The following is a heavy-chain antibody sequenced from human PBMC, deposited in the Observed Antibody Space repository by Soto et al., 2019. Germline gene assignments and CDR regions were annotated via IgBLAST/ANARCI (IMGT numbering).Heavy chain of an antibody. Sequence: QITLKESGPTLVQPTQALTLTCTFSGFSLSSSGVGVGWLRQPPGKGLEWLALIYWDDDKSYNPILKTRLTITNDSSNTQGTITMTNMDPVDTATYYCVHRSPNSYSPWGDYFDYWGQGILITVSS. CDR1: GFSLSSSGVG. CDR3: VHRSPNSYSPWGDYFDY. CDR2: IYWDDDK. V-gene: IGHV2-5*02. J-gene: IGHJ4*02. D-gene: IGHD1-26*01.